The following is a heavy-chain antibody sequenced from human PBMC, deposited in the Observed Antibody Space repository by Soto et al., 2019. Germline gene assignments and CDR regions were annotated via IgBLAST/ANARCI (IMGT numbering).Heavy chain of an antibody. J-gene: IGHJ3*02. CDR3: AREILRLGSFAFDI. CDR1: GFTVSSNY. CDR2: IYSGGST. D-gene: IGHD3-3*01. V-gene: IGHV3-66*01. Sequence: PGGSLRLSCAASGFTVSSNYMSWVRQAPGKGLEWVSVIYSGGSTYYADSVKGRFTISRDNSKNTLYLQMNSLRAEDTAVYYCAREILRLGSFAFDIWGQGTMVTVAS.